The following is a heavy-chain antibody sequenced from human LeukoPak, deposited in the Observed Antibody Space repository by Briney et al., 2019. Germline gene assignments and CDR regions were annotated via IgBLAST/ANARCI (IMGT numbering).Heavy chain of an antibody. J-gene: IGHJ3*02. CDR2: ISGSGGST. V-gene: IGHV3-23*01. D-gene: IGHD6-19*01. Sequence: GGSLRLSCAASGFTFSSYAMSWVRQAPGKGLEWVSAISGSGGSTYYADSVKGRFTISRDNSKNTLYLQMNSLRAEDTAVYYCAKSRYSSGWNWADAFDIWGQGTMVTVSS. CDR1: GFTFSSYA. CDR3: AKSRYSSGWNWADAFDI.